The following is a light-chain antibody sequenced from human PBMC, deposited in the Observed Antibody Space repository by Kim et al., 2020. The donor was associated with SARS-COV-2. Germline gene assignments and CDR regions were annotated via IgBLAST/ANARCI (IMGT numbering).Light chain of an antibody. Sequence: LHPGERATLSCRASQSVSSDLAWYQQRPGQAPRLLIYDTSNGATDIPARFSGSGSGTDFTLTISSLEPEDFAVYYCQQRSNWPLTFGGGTKVDIK. V-gene: IGKV3-11*01. CDR1: QSVSSD. CDR3: QQRSNWPLT. J-gene: IGKJ4*01. CDR2: DTS.